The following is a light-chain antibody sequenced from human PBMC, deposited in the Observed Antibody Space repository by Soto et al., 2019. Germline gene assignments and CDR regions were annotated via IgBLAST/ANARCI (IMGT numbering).Light chain of an antibody. CDR3: AAWDDSLNGYV. J-gene: IGLJ1*01. V-gene: IGLV1-44*01. CDR1: SSNIGTNT. Sequence: QSVLTQPPSASGTPGQRVTISCSGSSSNIGTNTVNWYQHLPRTAPKLLIFSYNQRPSGVPDRFSGSKSGASASLAISGLQPEDEADYYCAAWDDSLNGYVFGTGTKVTVL. CDR2: SYN.